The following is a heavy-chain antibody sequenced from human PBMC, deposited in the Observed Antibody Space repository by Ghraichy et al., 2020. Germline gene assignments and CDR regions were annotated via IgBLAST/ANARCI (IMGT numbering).Heavy chain of an antibody. CDR2: IYYSGST. D-gene: IGHD1-1*01. CDR1: GGSISSGGYY. CDR3: ASFGNDEGSNFMDV. Sequence: SETLSLTCTVSGGSISSGGYYWSWIRQHPGKGLEWIGYIYYSGSTYYNPSLKSRVTMSVDTSKNQFSLKLSSVTAADTAVYYCASFGNDEGSNFMDVWGQGTTVTVSS. V-gene: IGHV4-31*03. J-gene: IGHJ6*02.